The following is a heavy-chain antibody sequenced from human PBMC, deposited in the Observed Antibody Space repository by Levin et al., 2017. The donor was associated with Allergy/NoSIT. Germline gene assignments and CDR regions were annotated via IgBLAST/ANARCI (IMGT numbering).Heavy chain of an antibody. J-gene: IGHJ5*02. V-gene: IGHV1-2*02. Sequence: ASVKVSCKASGYTFIDYHLHWVRQAPGQGLEWMGWINPNTGDANYAHKFLGRIAMTRDTSINTAFMELHGLTFDDTAVYYCARGRVIRAAGLDSWFDPWGQGTLATVAS. D-gene: IGHD3-10*01. CDR3: ARGRVIRAAGLDSWFDP. CDR2: INPNTGDA. CDR1: GYTFIDYH.